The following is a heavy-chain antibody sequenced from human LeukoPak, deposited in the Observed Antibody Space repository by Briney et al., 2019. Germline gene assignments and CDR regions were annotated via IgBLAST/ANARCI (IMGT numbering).Heavy chain of an antibody. J-gene: IGHJ5*02. Sequence: SGPTLVNPTQTLTLTCTFSGFSLSTSGVGVGWIRQPPGKALEWLALIYWNDDKRYSPSLKSRLTISKDTSKNQVVPTMTNMDPVDTATYYCARSYSDYDYFNNWFDPWGQGTLVTVSS. CDR2: IYWNDDK. CDR3: ARSYSDYDYFNNWFDP. CDR1: GFSLSTSGVG. V-gene: IGHV2-5*01. D-gene: IGHD5-12*01.